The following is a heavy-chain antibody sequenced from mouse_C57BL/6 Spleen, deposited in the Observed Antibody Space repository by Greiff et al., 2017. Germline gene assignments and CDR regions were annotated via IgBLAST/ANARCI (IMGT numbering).Heavy chain of an antibody. J-gene: IGHJ2*01. CDR1: GYTFTSYW. CDR2: IDPNSGGT. CDR3: ARSPSYDYFDY. V-gene: IGHV1-72*01. D-gene: IGHD2-3*01. Sequence: QVQLKQPGAELVKPGASVKLSCKASGYTFTSYWMHWVKQRPGRGLEWIGRIDPNSGGTKYNEKFKSKATLTVDKPSSTAYMQLSSLTSEDSAVYYCARSPSYDYFDYWGQGTTLTVSS.